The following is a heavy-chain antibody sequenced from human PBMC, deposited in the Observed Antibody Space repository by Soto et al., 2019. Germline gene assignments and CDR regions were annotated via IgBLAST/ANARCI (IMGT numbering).Heavy chain of an antibody. Sequence: EVQLLESGGGLVRAGGSLRLSCSTSGFPFSNYAMSWVRQAPGEGLEWVSANSGSGGSTYYADSVKGRFTTSRDNSKNTLYLQMNSLRAEDTAVYYCAKDLITIFGVVDKWFDPWGQGTLVTVSS. J-gene: IGHJ5*02. CDR2: NSGSGGST. CDR3: AKDLITIFGVVDKWFDP. CDR1: GFPFSNYA. V-gene: IGHV3-23*01. D-gene: IGHD3-3*01.